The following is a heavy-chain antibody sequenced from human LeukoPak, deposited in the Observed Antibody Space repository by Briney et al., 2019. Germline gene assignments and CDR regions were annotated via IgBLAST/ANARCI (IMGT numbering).Heavy chain of an antibody. CDR2: ISSDGSNK. D-gene: IGHD3-16*01. Sequence: GGSLRLSCAASGFIFSSYAMHWVRQAPGKGLEWVAVISSDGSNKNSADSVKGRFTISRDNAKNSLYLQMSNLRAEDTAVYFCARGGGLDVWGQGATVTVSS. J-gene: IGHJ6*02. CDR3: ARGGGLDV. CDR1: GFIFSSYA. V-gene: IGHV3-30-3*01.